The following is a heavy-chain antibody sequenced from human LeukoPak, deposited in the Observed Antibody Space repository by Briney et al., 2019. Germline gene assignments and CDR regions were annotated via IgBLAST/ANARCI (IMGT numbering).Heavy chain of an antibody. CDR2: IYSGGST. CDR1: GFTVGSNY. Sequence: GGSLRLSCAASGFTVGSNYMSWVRQAPGKGLEWVSVIYSGGSTYYADSVKGRFTISRDNSKNTLYLQMNSLRAEDTAVYYCARSRNPYSSGWLDYWGQGTLVTVSS. J-gene: IGHJ4*02. V-gene: IGHV3-66*01. D-gene: IGHD6-19*01. CDR3: ARSRNPYSSGWLDY.